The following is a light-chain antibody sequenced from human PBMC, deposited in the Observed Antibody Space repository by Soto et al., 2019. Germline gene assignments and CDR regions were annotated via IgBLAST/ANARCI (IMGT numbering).Light chain of an antibody. CDR1: QSVSSY. Sequence: EIVLTQSLATLSLSPGERATLSCRASQSVSSYLAWYQQKPGQAPRLLIYDASNRATGIPARFSGSGSGTDFTLTISSLEPEDFAVYYCPQRSKWPLTFGGGTKVDIK. CDR3: PQRSKWPLT. CDR2: DAS. V-gene: IGKV3-11*01. J-gene: IGKJ4*01.